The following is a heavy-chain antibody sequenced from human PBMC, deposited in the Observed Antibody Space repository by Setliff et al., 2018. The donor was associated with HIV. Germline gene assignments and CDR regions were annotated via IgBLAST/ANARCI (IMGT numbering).Heavy chain of an antibody. CDR3: VKDRTDILTGYGDH. CDR1: GFPFSNYA. CDR2: ISDDGSDK. J-gene: IGHJ4*02. V-gene: IGHV3-30*04. D-gene: IGHD3-9*01. Sequence: GGSLRLSCGASGFPFSNYAMHWVRQAPGKGLEWVAIISDDGSDKHFADSLKGRFTISRDNSKNTMYLQMNSLRADDTAIYYCVKDRTDILTGYGDHWGQGTQVTVSS.